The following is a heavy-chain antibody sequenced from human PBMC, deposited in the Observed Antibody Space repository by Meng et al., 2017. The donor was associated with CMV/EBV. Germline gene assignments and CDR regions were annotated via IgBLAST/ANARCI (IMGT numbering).Heavy chain of an antibody. V-gene: IGHV4-30-4*08. Sequence: QVQLQESGPGPVKPSQTLPLTCTVSRGSISSGDHYWSWIRQPPGKGLEWIGYIYYSGSTYYNPSLKSRVTISVDTSKNQFSLKLSSVTAADTAVYYCARDNRRGGVDYWGQGTLVTVSS. CDR3: ARDNRRGGVDY. CDR2: IYYSGST. J-gene: IGHJ4*02. D-gene: IGHD3-3*01. CDR1: RGSISSGDHY.